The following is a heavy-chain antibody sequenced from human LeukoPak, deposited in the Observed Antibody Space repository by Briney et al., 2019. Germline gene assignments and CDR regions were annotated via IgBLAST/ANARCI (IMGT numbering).Heavy chain of an antibody. V-gene: IGHV6-1*01. CDR1: GDSVSSNSAA. CDR2: TYYRSNWYK. CDR3: ASGYSGSYLIWHAFDI. J-gene: IGHJ3*02. Sequence: SQTLSLTCAISGDSVSSNSAAWNWIRQSPSRGLEWLGRTYYRSNWYKDYAVFVKSRITINPDTSKNQFSLQLNSVTPEDTAVYYCASGYSGSYLIWHAFDIWGQGTMVTVSS. D-gene: IGHD1-26*01.